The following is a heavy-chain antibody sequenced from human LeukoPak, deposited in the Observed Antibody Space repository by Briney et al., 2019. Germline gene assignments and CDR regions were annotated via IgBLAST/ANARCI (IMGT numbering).Heavy chain of an antibody. CDR3: ARVRKYSGYYSWYFDL. D-gene: IGHD5-12*01. V-gene: IGHV3-13*01. CDR2: IGTAGDT. J-gene: IGHJ2*01. Sequence: GGSLRLSCAASGFTFSSYDMHWVRQATGKGLEWVSAIGTAGDTYYPGSVKGRFTISRENAKNSLYLRMNSLRAGDTAVYYCARVRKYSGYYSWYFDLWGRGTLVTVSS. CDR1: GFTFSSYD.